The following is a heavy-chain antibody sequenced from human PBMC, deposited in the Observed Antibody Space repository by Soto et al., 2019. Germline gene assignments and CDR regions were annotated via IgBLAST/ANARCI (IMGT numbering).Heavy chain of an antibody. CDR1: GFRFSNYG. Sequence: QVQLVESGGGVVQPGRSLRLSGAASGFRFSNYGMHWVRQAPGKGLEWLAVIVADGTGLHYADSVRGRFTISRDNSKNTLYLQLNSLGADDTAIYFCARDDDTPDNGLAHWGQGTLVTVSS. D-gene: IGHD1-1*01. CDR2: IVADGTGL. V-gene: IGHV3-33*01. CDR3: ARDDDTPDNGLAH. J-gene: IGHJ4*02.